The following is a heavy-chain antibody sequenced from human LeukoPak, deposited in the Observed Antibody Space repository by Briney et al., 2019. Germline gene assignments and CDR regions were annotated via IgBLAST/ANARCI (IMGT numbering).Heavy chain of an antibody. J-gene: IGHJ6*03. CDR3: ARASTILGYMDV. Sequence: RASVKVSCKASGYTFTGYYMHWVRQAPGQGLEWMGRINPNSGGTNYAQKFQGRVTMTRDTSSSTAYMELRSLRSDDTAVYYCARASTILGYMDVWGKGTTVTVSS. CDR2: INPNSGGT. CDR1: GYTFTGYY. D-gene: IGHD3-3*01. V-gene: IGHV1-2*02.